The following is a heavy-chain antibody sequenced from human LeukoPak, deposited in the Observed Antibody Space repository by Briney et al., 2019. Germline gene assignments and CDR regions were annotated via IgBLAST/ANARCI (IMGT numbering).Heavy chain of an antibody. Sequence: PGGSLRLSCAASGFTFSSYGMHWVRQAPGKGLEWVAFIRYDGSNKYYADSVKGRFTISRDNSKNTLYLQMNSLRAEDTAVYYSAKAGTYCSSTSCSFDYWGQGTLVTVSS. D-gene: IGHD2-2*01. V-gene: IGHV3-30*02. CDR1: GFTFSSYG. J-gene: IGHJ4*02. CDR3: AKAGTYCSSTSCSFDY. CDR2: IRYDGSNK.